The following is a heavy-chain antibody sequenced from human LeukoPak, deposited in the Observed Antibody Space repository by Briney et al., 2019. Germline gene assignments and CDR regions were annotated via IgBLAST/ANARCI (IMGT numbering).Heavy chain of an antibody. CDR1: GFTFSNHG. CDR3: AKNDEDQWLRSAFDI. Sequence: GGSLRLSCAASGFTFSNHGMHWVRQAPGKGLEWVAVISYDGSNRYYADSVKGRLTISRDNSKNTLYLQMNSLRVEDTAVYYCAKNDEDQWLRSAFDIWGQGTMVTVSS. CDR2: ISYDGSNR. V-gene: IGHV3-30*18. J-gene: IGHJ3*02. D-gene: IGHD6-19*01.